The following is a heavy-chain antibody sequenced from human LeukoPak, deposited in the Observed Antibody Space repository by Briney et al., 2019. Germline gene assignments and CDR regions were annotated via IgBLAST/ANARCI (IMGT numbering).Heavy chain of an antibody. CDR2: IYYSGST. D-gene: IGHD3-10*01. J-gene: IGHJ1*01. CDR3: VNSAGGSLEYFQH. V-gene: IGHV4-59*08. CDR1: GGSISSYY. Sequence: SETLSLTCTVSGGSISSYYWSWIRQPPGKGLEWIGYIYYSGSTNYNPSLKSRVTISVDTSKNQFSLKLSSVTAADTAVYYCVNSAGGSLEYFQHWGQGTLVTVSS.